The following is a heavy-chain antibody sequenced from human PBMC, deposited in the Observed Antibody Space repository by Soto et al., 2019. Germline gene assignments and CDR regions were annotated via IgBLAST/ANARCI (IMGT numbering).Heavy chain of an antibody. CDR1: GCSISSGDYY. CDR2: IYYSGST. Sequence: QVQLQQSGTGLVKPSQTLSLTCTVSGCSISSGDYYWSWIRQTPGKGLEWIGYIYYSGSTYYNPCLRSRATISGDTSKNRVSRQLSSVTAADRDVYYCASSGDSRSWNYWGQGTLVTVSS. CDR3: ASSGDSRSWNY. V-gene: IGHV4-30-4*01. J-gene: IGHJ4*02. D-gene: IGHD3-22*01.